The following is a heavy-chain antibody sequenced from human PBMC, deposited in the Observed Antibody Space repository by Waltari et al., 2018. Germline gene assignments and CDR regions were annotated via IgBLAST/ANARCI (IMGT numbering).Heavy chain of an antibody. CDR2: IRSKAYGGTT. J-gene: IGHJ3*02. CDR3: ARDSPRKIGAVAGTGDAFDI. CDR1: GFTFGDYA. D-gene: IGHD6-19*01. V-gene: IGHV3-49*04. Sequence: EVQLVESGGGLVQPGRSLRLSCTASGFTFGDYAMSWVRQAPGKGLEWVGFIRSKAYGGTTEYAASVKGRFTISRDDSKSIAYLQMNSLKTEDTAVYYCARDSPRKIGAVAGTGDAFDIWGQGTMVTVSS.